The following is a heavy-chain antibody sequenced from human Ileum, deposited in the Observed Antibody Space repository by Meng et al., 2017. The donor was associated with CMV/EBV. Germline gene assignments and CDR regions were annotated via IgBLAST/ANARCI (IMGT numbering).Heavy chain of an antibody. CDR2: IHAGGETT. V-gene: IGHV3-23*01. D-gene: IGHD3-16*01. Sequence: EGQLLGFGGDLIEPGWYLRLSFAASGFNYSIYVMTWVRQAPGKGLEWVSAIHAGGETTFYADSVKGRFTVSRDNSKKTLYLQMNSLRVEDTAVYYCVKGGWGDYWGQGTLVTVS. J-gene: IGHJ4*02. CDR1: GFNYSIYV. CDR3: VKGGWGDY.